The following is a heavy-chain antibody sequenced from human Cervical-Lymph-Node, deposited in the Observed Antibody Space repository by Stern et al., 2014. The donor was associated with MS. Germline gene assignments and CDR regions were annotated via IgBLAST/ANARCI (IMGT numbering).Heavy chain of an antibody. CDR3: ATPRGRVTYYYGMDV. Sequence: VQLVESGAEVKKPGASVKVSCKGSGFTLSEISMHWVRQAPGKGLEWMGGFDPEHGETRYAQKFQGRVTMAEDRSTDTAYMELSSLRSEDTAVYYCATPRGRVTYYYGMDVWGQGTTVTVSS. CDR2: FDPEHGET. V-gene: IGHV1-24*01. J-gene: IGHJ6*02. D-gene: IGHD2-21*02. CDR1: GFTLSEIS.